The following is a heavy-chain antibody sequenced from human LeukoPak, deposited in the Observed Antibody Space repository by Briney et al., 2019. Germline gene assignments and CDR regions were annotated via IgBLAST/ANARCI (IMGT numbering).Heavy chain of an antibody. D-gene: IGHD6-19*01. V-gene: IGHV3-15*01. CDR1: GFTFSNAW. CDR3: VKSGSSNVAGTTHY. Sequence: PGGSLRLSCAASGFTFSNAWMSWVRQSPGKGLEWVGRIKSKTDGGTTDYAAPVKGRFTISRDDSKNTLYLQMNSLKTEDTAVYYCVKSGSSNVAGTTHYWGQGTLVTVSS. J-gene: IGHJ4*02. CDR2: IKSKTDGGTT.